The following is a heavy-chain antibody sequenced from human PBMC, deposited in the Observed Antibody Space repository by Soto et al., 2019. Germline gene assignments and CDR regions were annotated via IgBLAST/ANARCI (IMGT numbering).Heavy chain of an antibody. Sequence: QVQLVESGGGVVQPGRSLRLSCVASGFTFSSYGMHWVRQAPGKGLEWVAIISYDGSNTYYADSVKGRFTISRDNSKNTXYXXMNSLRAEDKCVYYCAKEGGLSGSYYISSSYYFDYWGQGTLVTVSS. V-gene: IGHV3-30*18. CDR3: AKEGGLSGSYYISSSYYFDY. CDR2: ISYDGSNT. D-gene: IGHD1-26*01. CDR1: GFTFSSYG. J-gene: IGHJ4*02.